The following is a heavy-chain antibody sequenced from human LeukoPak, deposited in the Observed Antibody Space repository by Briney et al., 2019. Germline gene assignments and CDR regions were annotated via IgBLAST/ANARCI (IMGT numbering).Heavy chain of an antibody. V-gene: IGHV4-59*01. CDR2: IYYSGST. D-gene: IGHD2-15*01. Sequence: PSETLSLTCTVSGGSISSYYWSWIRQPPGKGLEWIGYIYYSGSTNYNPSLKSRVTISVDTSKNQFSLKLSSVTAADTAVYYCAREYCSGGSCYLDHWGQGTLVTVSS. CDR3: AREYCSGGSCYLDH. J-gene: IGHJ4*02. CDR1: GGSISSYY.